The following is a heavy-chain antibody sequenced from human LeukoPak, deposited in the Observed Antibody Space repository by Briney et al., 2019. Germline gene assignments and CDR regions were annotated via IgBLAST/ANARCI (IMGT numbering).Heavy chain of an antibody. CDR1: GGSISSGSYY. D-gene: IGHD5-18*01. CDR2: IYTSGST. CDR3: ARVAASYYYYMDV. J-gene: IGHJ6*03. Sequence: SQTLSLTCTVSGGSISSGSYYWSWIRQPAGKGLEWIGRIYTSGSTNYNPSLKSRVTISVDTSKNQCSLKLSSVTAADTAVYYCARVAASYYYYMDVWGKGTTVTVSS. V-gene: IGHV4-61*02.